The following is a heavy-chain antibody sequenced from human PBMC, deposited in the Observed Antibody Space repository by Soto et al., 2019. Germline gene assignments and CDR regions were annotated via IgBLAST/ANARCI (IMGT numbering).Heavy chain of an antibody. CDR1: GYIFSNFG. V-gene: IGHV1-18*01. CDR2: ISAYNGNI. J-gene: IGHJ4*02. D-gene: IGHD1-26*01. CDR3: ARASGGGVGTTSY. Sequence: QVQLVQSGPEVKKPGASAKVSCKTSGYIFSNFGISWMRQVPGQGLEWMGWISAYNGNINYAQKFQDRVTLTTDTSTNTAYMELRSLRSDDTAVYYCARASGGGVGTTSYWGQGTLVTVSS.